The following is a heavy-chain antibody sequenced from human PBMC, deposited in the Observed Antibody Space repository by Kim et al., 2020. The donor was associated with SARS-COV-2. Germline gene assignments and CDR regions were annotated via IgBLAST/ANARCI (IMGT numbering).Heavy chain of an antibody. CDR3: ARDCRGRWRGRVAGFDP. J-gene: IGHJ5*02. D-gene: IGHD2-15*01. Sequence: FQGRGTITRDTSASTAYMELSSLRSEDTAVYYCARDCRGRWRGRVAGFDPWGQGTLVTVSS. V-gene: IGHV1-3*01.